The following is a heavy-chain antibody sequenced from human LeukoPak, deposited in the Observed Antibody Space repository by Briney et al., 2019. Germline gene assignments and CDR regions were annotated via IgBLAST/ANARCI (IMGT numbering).Heavy chain of an antibody. CDR3: ARHEGYCISSSCSDTFDI. CDR2: IYPDDSDT. CDR1: GHKFPTYW. V-gene: IGHV5-51*01. D-gene: IGHD2-2*01. Sequence: GESLKISCKGSGHKFPTYWIGWVRQMPGKGLEWMGIIYPDDSDTRYSPSFQGLVTISADKSINTAYLQWSSLKASDTAMYYCARHEGYCISSSCSDTFDIWGQGTMVTVSS. J-gene: IGHJ3*02.